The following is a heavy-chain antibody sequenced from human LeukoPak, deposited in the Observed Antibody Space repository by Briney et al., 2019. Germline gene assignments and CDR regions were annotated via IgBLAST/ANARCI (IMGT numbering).Heavy chain of an antibody. Sequence: ASVKVSCKVSGYTLTELSMHWVRQAPGKGLEWMGGFDPEDGETIYAQKFQGRVTITADKSTSTAYMELSSLRSEDTAVYYCARMGAGGVDYWGQGTLVTVSS. CDR3: ARMGAGGVDY. CDR2: FDPEDGET. V-gene: IGHV1-24*01. J-gene: IGHJ4*02. D-gene: IGHD2-15*01. CDR1: GYTLTELS.